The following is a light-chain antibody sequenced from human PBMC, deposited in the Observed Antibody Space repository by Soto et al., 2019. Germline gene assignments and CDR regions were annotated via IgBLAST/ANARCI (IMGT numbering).Light chain of an antibody. CDR2: DVS. V-gene: IGKV1-5*01. CDR1: QSGSSW. Sequence: LATRSASVGDRVTITCGGSQSGSSWLGWYQQKPKNATILLFYDVSCVQRGVSSRCSGGGSGTEFTLTISRLHADDFATYYCQQYNIFWTFGQGTKVDIK. CDR3: QQYNIFWT. J-gene: IGKJ1*01.